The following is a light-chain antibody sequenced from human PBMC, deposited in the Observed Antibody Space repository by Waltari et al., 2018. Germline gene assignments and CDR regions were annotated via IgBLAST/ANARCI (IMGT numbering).Light chain of an antibody. J-gene: IGLJ2*01. CDR3: QSYDSSLSGLV. CDR2: GAD. V-gene: IGLV1-40*01. Sequence: QSVLTQPPSVSGAPGQRVTISCSWRISNIGLRFGLNWNQLLPGNAPKLLIYGADNRPSGVPDRFSGSKSGTSASLAVTGLQAEDEADYFCQSYDSSLSGLVFGGGTKLTVL. CDR1: ISNIGLRFG.